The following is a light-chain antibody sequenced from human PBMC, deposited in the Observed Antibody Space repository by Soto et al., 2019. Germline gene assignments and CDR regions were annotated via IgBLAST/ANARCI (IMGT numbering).Light chain of an antibody. CDR3: QQRNMWPIT. CDR1: QSISSY. Sequence: DIQMTQSPSSLSASVGDRVTITCRASQSISSYLNWYQQKPWKAPKILIYAASSLQSVVPSRLSGSGSVTDLTLTISSLETEDSAVYYCQQRNMWPITFGQGTRLEIK. V-gene: IGKV1-39*01. J-gene: IGKJ5*01. CDR2: AAS.